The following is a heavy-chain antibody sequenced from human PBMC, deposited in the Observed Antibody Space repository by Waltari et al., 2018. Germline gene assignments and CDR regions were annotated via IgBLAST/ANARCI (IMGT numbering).Heavy chain of an antibody. D-gene: IGHD3-16*01. CDR1: GYTFSTYG. CDR3: ARDYEYIYDATFRDCFDP. Sequence: QVQLVQSGVEVKKPGASVKVSCKASGYTFSTYGISWVRQAPGQGLEWMGWISGSNGDTNYAQKFQGRVTMTIDTSTSTAFMELRSLRSDDTAVYYCARDYEYIYDATFRDCFDPWGQGTLVTVFS. J-gene: IGHJ5*02. V-gene: IGHV1-18*01. CDR2: ISGSNGDT.